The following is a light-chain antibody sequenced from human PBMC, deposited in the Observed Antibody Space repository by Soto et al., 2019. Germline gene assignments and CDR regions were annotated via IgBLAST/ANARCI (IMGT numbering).Light chain of an antibody. CDR3: QQYNNWPRLT. CDR2: GAS. J-gene: IGKJ4*01. V-gene: IGKV3-15*01. Sequence: EIVMTHSPATLAVSPCEGAALSFSASQSVSSNLAWYQQKPGQAPRLLIYGASTRATGIPARFSGSGSGTEFTLTISSLQSEDFAVYYCQQYNNWPRLTFGGGTKVDI. CDR1: QSVSSN.